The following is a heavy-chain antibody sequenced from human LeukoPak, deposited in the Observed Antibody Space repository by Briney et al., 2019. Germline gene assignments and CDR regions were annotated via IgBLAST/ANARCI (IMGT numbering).Heavy chain of an antibody. V-gene: IGHV4-4*07. CDR2: IHSGGTT. J-gene: IGHJ6*03. CDR3: ARDNGSGYTKGYEHYYYYLDV. Sequence: SETLSLTCTVSGDSISDDYYTWMRQPAGKGLEWIGRIHSGGTTNYNPSLMSRVTLSIDKSKKHISLRLTSVTAADTALYYCARDNGSGYTKGYEHYYYYLDVWGKGTTVSVSS. D-gene: IGHD3-3*02. CDR1: GDSISDDY.